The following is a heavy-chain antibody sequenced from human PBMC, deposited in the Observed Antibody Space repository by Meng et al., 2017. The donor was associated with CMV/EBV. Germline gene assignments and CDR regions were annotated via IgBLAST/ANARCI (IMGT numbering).Heavy chain of an antibody. Sequence: GESLKISCAASGFTFSDHYMDWVRQAPGKGLEWGGRTRNKANSYTTEYAASVKGRFTISRDDSKNSLYLQMNSLKTEDTAVYYCARSQGDFWSGSDAFDIWGQGTMVTVSS. CDR1: GFTFSDHY. D-gene: IGHD3-3*01. CDR3: ARSQGDFWSGSDAFDI. V-gene: IGHV3-72*01. J-gene: IGHJ3*02. CDR2: TRNKANSYTT.